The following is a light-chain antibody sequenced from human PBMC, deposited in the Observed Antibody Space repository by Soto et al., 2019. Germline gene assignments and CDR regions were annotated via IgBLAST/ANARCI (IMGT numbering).Light chain of an antibody. V-gene: IGLV2-14*03. Sequence: QSVLTRPASVSGSPGQSITISCTGTSSDVGGYNYVSWSQQHPGKAPKLLISEVSNRPSGVSNRFSGSKSGNTASLTISGLQADDEADYYCSSYTASSTLLFGTGTKVTVL. CDR3: SSYTASSTLL. CDR1: SSDVGGYNY. J-gene: IGLJ1*01. CDR2: EVS.